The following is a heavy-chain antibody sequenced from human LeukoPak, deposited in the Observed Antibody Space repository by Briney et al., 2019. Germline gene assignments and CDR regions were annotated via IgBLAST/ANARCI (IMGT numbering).Heavy chain of an antibody. Sequence: GGSLRLSCAASGFTFSSYAMSWVRQAPGKGLEWVSGISGTGGSTYYADSVKGRFTISRDNSKNTLYLQMNSLRAEDTAVYYCAKGYYEPFDCWGQGTLVTVSS. CDR1: GFTFSSYA. CDR3: AKGYYEPFDC. CDR2: ISGTGGST. V-gene: IGHV3-23*01. J-gene: IGHJ4*02. D-gene: IGHD3-22*01.